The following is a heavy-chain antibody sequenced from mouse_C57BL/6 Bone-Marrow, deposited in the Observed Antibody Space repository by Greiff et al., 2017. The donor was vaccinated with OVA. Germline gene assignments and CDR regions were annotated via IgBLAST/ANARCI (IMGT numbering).Heavy chain of an antibody. CDR2: IWTGGGT. V-gene: IGHV2-9-1*01. J-gene: IGHJ4*01. D-gene: IGHD2-1*01. CDR3: ARRGLYYGNSLYAMDY. Sequence: VKVVESGPGLVAPSQSLSITCTVSGFSLTSYAISWVRQSPGKGLEWLGVIWTGGGTNYNSALKSRLSISKDNSKSQVFLKMNSLQTDDTARYYCARRGLYYGNSLYAMDYWGQGTSVTVSS. CDR1: GFSLTSYA.